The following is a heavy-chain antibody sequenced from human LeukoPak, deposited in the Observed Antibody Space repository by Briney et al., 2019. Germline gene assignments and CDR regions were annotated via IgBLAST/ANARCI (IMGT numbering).Heavy chain of an antibody. CDR3: ARNYYGSGSYYSHFDY. D-gene: IGHD3-10*01. CDR1: GDSVSSNSAT. Sequence: SQTLSLTCAISGDSVSSNSATWNWNRQAPSRGLESLGRTYYRSKWDNDYAVSVKSRITINPDTSKNQFSLQLKSVTPEDTAVYYCARNYYGSGSYYSHFDYWGQGTLVTVSS. J-gene: IGHJ4*02. V-gene: IGHV6-1*01. CDR2: TYYRSKWDN.